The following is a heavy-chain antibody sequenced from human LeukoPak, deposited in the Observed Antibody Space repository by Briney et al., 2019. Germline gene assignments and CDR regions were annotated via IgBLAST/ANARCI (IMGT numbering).Heavy chain of an antibody. Sequence: GSSVKVSCKASGGTFSSYAISWVRQAPGQGLEWMGIINPSGGSTSYAQKFQGRVTMTRDTSTSTVYMEMSSLRSEDTAVYYCASDSYDSSGYYVVYDYWGQGTLVTVSS. CDR2: INPSGGST. CDR3: ASDSYDSSGYYVVYDY. V-gene: IGHV1-46*01. D-gene: IGHD3-22*01. J-gene: IGHJ4*02. CDR1: GGTFSSYA.